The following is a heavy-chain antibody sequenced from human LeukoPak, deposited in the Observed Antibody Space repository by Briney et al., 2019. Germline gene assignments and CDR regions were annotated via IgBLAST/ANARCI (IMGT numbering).Heavy chain of an antibody. V-gene: IGHV1-69*05. CDR3: ASPYDFWSGYDY. CDR2: IIPIFGTA. Sequence: ASVKVSCKASGGTFSSYAISWVRQAPGQGLEWMGGIIPIFGTANYAQKFQGRVTITTDESTSTAYMELSSLRSEDTAVYYCASPYDFWSGYDYWGQGTLVTVSS. J-gene: IGHJ4*02. CDR1: GGTFSSYA. D-gene: IGHD3-3*01.